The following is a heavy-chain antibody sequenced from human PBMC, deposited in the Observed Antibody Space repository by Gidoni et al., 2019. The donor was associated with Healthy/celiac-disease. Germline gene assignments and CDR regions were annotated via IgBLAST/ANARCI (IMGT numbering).Heavy chain of an antibody. CDR2: IYTSGST. CDR3: ARSNYYDSSGYPYLNY. J-gene: IGHJ4*02. CDR1: GGPISRGSYY. Sequence: QVQLQESGPGLVKPSQTLSLPCTVPGGPISRGSYYWSWIRQPAGKGLEWIGRIYTSGSTNYNPSLKSRVTISVDTSKNQFSLKLSSVTAADTAVYYCARSNYYDSSGYPYLNYWGQGTLVTVSS. V-gene: IGHV4-61*02. D-gene: IGHD3-22*01.